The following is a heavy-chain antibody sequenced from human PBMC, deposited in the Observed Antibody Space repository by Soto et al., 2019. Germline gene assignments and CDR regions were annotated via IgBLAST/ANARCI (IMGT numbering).Heavy chain of an antibody. J-gene: IGHJ6*03. D-gene: IGHD2-15*01. CDR2: ISYDGSNK. Sequence: GGSLRLSYAASGFTFSSYGMHWVRQAPGKGLEWVAVISYDGSNKYYADSVKGRFTISRDNSKNTLYLQMNSLRAEDTAVYYCEKDGPLREHYSGWAFGGKGTTVPV. V-gene: IGHV3-30*18. CDR1: GFTFSSYG. CDR3: EKDGPLREHYSGWAF.